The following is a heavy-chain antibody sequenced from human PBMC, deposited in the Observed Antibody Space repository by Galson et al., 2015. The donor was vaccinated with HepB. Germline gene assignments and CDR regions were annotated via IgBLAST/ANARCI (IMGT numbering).Heavy chain of an antibody. D-gene: IGHD4-11*01. J-gene: IGHJ5*02. V-gene: IGHV1-69*13. CDR2: IIPIFGTA. Sequence: SVKVSCKASGGTFSSYAISWVRQAPGQGLEWMGGIIPIFGTANYAQKFQGRVTITADESTSTAYMELSSLRSEDTAVYYCARDSDRSATTSAYWFDPWGQGTLVTVSS. CDR1: GGTFSSYA. CDR3: ARDSDRSATTSAYWFDP.